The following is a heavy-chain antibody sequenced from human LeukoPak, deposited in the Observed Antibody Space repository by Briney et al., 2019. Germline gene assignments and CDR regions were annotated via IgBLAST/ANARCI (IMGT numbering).Heavy chain of an antibody. J-gene: IGHJ4*02. D-gene: IGHD4-11*01. Sequence: GASVKVSCKASGGTFSSYAISWVRQAPGQGLEWMGGIIPIFGTANYAQKFQGRVTITADESTSTAYMELSSLRSEDTAVYYCARGLDSNYYFDYWGQGTLVTVSS. CDR2: IIPIFGTA. V-gene: IGHV1-69*13. CDR1: GGTFSSYA. CDR3: ARGLDSNYYFDY.